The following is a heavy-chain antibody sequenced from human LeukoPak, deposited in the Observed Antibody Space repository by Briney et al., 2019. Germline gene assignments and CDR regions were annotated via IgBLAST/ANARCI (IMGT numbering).Heavy chain of an antibody. CDR2: IYYSGST. V-gene: IGHV4-39*07. D-gene: IGHD3-9*01. Sequence: SETLSLTCTVSGGSISSSSYYWGWIRQPPGKGLEWIGSIYYSGSTYYNPSLKSRVTISVDTSKNQFSLKLSSVTAADTAVYYCARGVSLRYFDWLSLHAYYYYYYMDVWGKGTTVTVSS. CDR1: GGSISSSSYY. J-gene: IGHJ6*03. CDR3: ARGVSLRYFDWLSLHAYYYYYYMDV.